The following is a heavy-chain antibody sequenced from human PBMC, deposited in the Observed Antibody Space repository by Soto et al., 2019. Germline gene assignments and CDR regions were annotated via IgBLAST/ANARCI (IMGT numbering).Heavy chain of an antibody. CDR2: IHYSGST. Sequence: SETLSLTCIVSGVSISSNYWSWIRQPPGQGLEWIGYIHYSGSTNFNPSLKNRVIMSVDTSKNQFSLKLSSVTAADTAVYYCARAQYYYDSSGHYYFDYWGQGTLVTVSS. V-gene: IGHV4-59*12. CDR1: GVSISSNY. CDR3: ARAQYYYDSSGHYYFDY. J-gene: IGHJ4*02. D-gene: IGHD3-22*01.